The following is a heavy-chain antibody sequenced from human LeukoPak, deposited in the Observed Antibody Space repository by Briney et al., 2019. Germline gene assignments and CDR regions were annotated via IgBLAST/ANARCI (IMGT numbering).Heavy chain of an antibody. V-gene: IGHV5-10-1*01. J-gene: IGHJ3*02. CDR1: GYSFTSYW. D-gene: IGHD3-16*01. CDR3: ARRPGDAVEALDI. CDR2: IDPSDSYT. Sequence: GESLKISCKGSGYSFTSYWITWVRQMPGKGLEWMGRIDPSDSYTNYSPSFQGHVTISADKSISTAYLQWSSLKASDTAMYYCARRPGDAVEALDIWGQGTMVTVSS.